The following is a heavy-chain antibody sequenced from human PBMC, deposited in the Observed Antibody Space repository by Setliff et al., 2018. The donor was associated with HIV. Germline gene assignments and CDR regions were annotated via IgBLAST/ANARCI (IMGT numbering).Heavy chain of an antibody. D-gene: IGHD1-7*01. Sequence: PSETLSLTCTVSGGSITNHYWSWIRQPPGKGLEWIGYIYSTGYTNYHPSLKTRATISLDTSKSQFSLRLTSVTATDTAIYYCARHPREEPQRNYKFDSWGQGTLVTVSS. CDR3: ARHPREEPQRNYKFDS. CDR2: IYSTGYT. J-gene: IGHJ4*02. V-gene: IGHV4-4*09. CDR1: GGSITNHY.